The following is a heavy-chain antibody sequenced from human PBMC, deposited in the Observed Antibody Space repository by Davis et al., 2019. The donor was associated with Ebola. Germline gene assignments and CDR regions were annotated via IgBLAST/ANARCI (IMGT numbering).Heavy chain of an antibody. V-gene: IGHV1-18*03. D-gene: IGHD6-13*01. CDR2: ISTYTGNA. CDR1: GYTFSNFG. Sequence: ASVKVSCKASGYTFSNFGLSWVRQAPGQGLEWLGWISTYTGNAHYAQKVQGRITVTAETSTNTGYMELRRLKTDDMAMYYCAKDSSSWAYYDSAGYPFDHWGQGTLVTVSS. J-gene: IGHJ4*02. CDR3: AKDSSSWAYYDSAGYPFDH.